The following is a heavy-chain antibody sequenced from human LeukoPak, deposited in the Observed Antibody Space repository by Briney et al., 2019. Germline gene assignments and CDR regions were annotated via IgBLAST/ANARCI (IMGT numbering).Heavy chain of an antibody. CDR2: PYSGGRT. CDR3: ARLKVTALSLSTDWHFDL. J-gene: IGHJ2*01. V-gene: IGHV3-53*01. D-gene: IGHD2-21*02. Sequence: GGPLRLSCAASDFIVSNNDINRVPQAPGNTPHRVSGPYSGGRTYFADSVKGRFTISRDNSKNTLYLQMNSLRAEDTAMYYCARLKVTALSLSTDWHFDLWGRGTLVTVSS. CDR1: DFIVSNND.